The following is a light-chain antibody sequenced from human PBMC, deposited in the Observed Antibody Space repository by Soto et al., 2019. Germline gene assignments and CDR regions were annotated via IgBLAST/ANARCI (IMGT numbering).Light chain of an antibody. CDR1: SSNFGAGYD. CDR3: QSYDSSLSGVV. V-gene: IGLV1-40*01. Sequence: QSVLTQPPSVSGAPGQRVTISCTGGSSNFGAGYDVHWYRQLPGTAPKLLIYGNSNRPSGVPDRFSGSKSGTSASLAITGLQAKDEADYYCQSYDSSLSGVVFGGGTKLTVL. CDR2: GNS. J-gene: IGLJ2*01.